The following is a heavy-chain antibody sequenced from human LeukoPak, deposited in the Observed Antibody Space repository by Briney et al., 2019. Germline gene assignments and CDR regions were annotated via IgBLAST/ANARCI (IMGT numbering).Heavy chain of an antibody. CDR1: GFTFSSYA. Sequence: GRSLRLSCAASGFTFSSYAMHWVRQAPGKGLEWVAVISYDGSNKYYADSVKGRFTISRDNSKKTLYLQMNSLRAEDTAVYYCAKEVHSTMIVDYWGQGTLVTVSS. V-gene: IGHV3-30-3*01. CDR2: ISYDGSNK. CDR3: AKEVHSTMIVDY. D-gene: IGHD3-22*01. J-gene: IGHJ4*02.